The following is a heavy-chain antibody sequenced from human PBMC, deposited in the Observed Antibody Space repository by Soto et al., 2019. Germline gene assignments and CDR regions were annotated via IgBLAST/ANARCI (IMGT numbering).Heavy chain of an antibody. D-gene: IGHD3-16*01. J-gene: IGHJ5*02. CDR3: TTVHFYDYIWGVHNWLDP. CDR1: GFTFSNAW. Sequence: GGSLRLSCAASGFTFSNAWMSWVRQAPGKGLEWVGRIKSKTDGGTTDYAAPVKGRFTISGDDSKNTLYLQMNSLKTEDTAVYYCTTVHFYDYIWGVHNWLDPWGQGNLVTVSS. CDR2: IKSKTDGGTT. V-gene: IGHV3-15*01.